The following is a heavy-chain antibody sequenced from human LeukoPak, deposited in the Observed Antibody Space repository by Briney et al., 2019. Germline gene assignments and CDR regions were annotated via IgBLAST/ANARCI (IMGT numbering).Heavy chain of an antibody. D-gene: IGHD3-10*01. J-gene: IGHJ6*02. Sequence: PSETLSLTCAVYGGSFSGYYWSWIRQPPGKGLEWIGEINHSGSTNYNPSLKSRVTISVDTSKNQFSLKLSSVTAADTAVYYCARGYYYGSGSCRYYYYYGMDVWGQGTTVTVSS. CDR3: ARGYYYGSGSCRYYYYYGMDV. CDR2: INHSGST. CDR1: GGSFSGYY. V-gene: IGHV4-34*01.